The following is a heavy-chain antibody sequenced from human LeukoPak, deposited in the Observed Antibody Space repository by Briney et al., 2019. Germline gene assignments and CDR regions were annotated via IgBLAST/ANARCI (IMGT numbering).Heavy chain of an antibody. D-gene: IGHD6-13*01. CDR2: INPNSGGT. CDR1: GYTFTGYY. Sequence: ASVKVSCXASGYTFTGYYMHWVRRAPGQGLEWMGRINPNSGGTNYAQKFQGRVTMTRDTSISTAYMELSRLRSDDTAVYYCARAAAGTYYYYYYMDVWGKGTTVTVSS. V-gene: IGHV1-2*06. CDR3: ARAAAGTYYYYYYMDV. J-gene: IGHJ6*03.